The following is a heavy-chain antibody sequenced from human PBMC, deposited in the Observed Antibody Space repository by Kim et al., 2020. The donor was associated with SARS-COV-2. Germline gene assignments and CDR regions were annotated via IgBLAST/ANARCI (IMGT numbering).Heavy chain of an antibody. CDR2: IRSKANSYAT. J-gene: IGHJ5*02. CDR3: TRHLYDFWSGYGRHRNWFDP. V-gene: IGHV3-73*01. CDR1: GFTFSGSA. D-gene: IGHD3-3*01. Sequence: GGSLRLSCAASGFTFSGSAMHWVRQASGKGLEWVGRIRSKANSYATAYAASVKGRFTISRDDSKNTAYLQMNSLKTEDTAVYYCTRHLYDFWSGYGRHRNWFDPWGQGTLVTVSS.